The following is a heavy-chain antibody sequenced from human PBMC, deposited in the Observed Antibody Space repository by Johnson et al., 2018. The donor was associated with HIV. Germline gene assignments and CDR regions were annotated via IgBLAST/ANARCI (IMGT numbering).Heavy chain of an antibody. CDR3: ANGRNSGVWYYYDSSAYWVAYVFDI. Sequence: VQLVESGGGLVQPGRSLRLSCAASGFIFDDYAMHWVRQAPGKGLEWVSGISWNSGSIGYVDSVKGRFTISRDNAKNSLYLQMNSLRAEDTAVYYCANGRNSGVWYYYDSSAYWVAYVFDIWGQGTMVTVSS. J-gene: IGHJ3*02. CDR1: GFIFDDYA. V-gene: IGHV3-9*01. CDR2: ISWNSGSI. D-gene: IGHD3-22*01.